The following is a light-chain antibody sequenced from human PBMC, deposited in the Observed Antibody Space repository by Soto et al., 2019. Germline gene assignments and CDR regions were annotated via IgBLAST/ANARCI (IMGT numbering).Light chain of an antibody. Sequence: DIVMTQSPLSLPVTPGEPASISCRSSQSLLHSNGNIYLNWYLQKPGQSPQILIYLASIRASGVPDRFSGSGSGTEFSLRISRVEGEDFGVYYCMQALQTPITFGQGTRLEIK. V-gene: IGKV2-28*01. J-gene: IGKJ5*01. CDR3: MQALQTPIT. CDR2: LAS. CDR1: QSLLHSNGNIY.